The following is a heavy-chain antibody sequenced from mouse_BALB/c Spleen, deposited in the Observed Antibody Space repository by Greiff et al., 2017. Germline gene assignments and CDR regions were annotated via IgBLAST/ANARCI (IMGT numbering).Heavy chain of an antibody. D-gene: IGHD2-14*01. J-gene: IGHJ4*01. CDR2: IWSGGST. V-gene: IGHV2-4-1*01. CDR1: GFSLTSSG. Sequence: VQLQQSGPGLVQPSQSLSITCTVSGFSLTSSGVHWVRQSPGQGLEWLGVIWSGGSTDYNAAFISRLSISKDNSKSQVFFKMNSLQADDTAIYYCARILTLYYRYDVGAYAMDYWGQGTSVTVSS. CDR3: ARILTLYYRYDVGAYAMDY.